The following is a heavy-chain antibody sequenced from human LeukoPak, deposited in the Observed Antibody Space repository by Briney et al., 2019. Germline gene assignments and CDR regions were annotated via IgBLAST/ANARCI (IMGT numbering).Heavy chain of an antibody. CDR1: GLTLSNYG. J-gene: IGHJ4*02. CDR2: ISDSGGRT. Sequence: PGGSLRLSCAVSGLTLSNYGMSWVRQAPGKGLEWVAGISDSGGRTNYADSVKGGFTISRDNPKNTLYLQMNSLRAEDTAVYFCARRGVVIRVILVGFHKEAYYFDSWGQGALVTVSS. CDR3: ARRGVVIRVILVGFHKEAYYFDS. V-gene: IGHV3-23*01. D-gene: IGHD3-22*01.